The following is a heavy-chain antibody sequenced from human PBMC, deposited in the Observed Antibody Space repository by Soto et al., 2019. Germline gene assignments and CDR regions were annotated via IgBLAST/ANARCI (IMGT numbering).Heavy chain of an antibody. V-gene: IGHV3-48*03. J-gene: IGHJ4*02. CDR3: ARDAMVRGPFDY. CDR1: GFTFSSFE. Sequence: PGGSLRLSCVGSGFTFSSFEMNWVRQAPGKGLEWISYIHPGGQTIFYAESVKGRFTISRDNAKHSVYLQMNSLRAEDTAVYYCARDAMVRGPFDYWGQGTLVTVSS. CDR2: IHPGGQTI. D-gene: IGHD3-10*01.